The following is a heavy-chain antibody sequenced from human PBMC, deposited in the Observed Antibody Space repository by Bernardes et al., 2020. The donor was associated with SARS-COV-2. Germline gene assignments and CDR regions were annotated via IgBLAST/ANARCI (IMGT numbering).Heavy chain of an antibody. CDR2: VSTSSSYI. CDR3: ARVDFSNLYYFDY. CDR1: RFTFSSYT. J-gene: IGHJ4*02. V-gene: IGHV3-21*06. Sequence: GFLIPSCSASRFTFSSYTMNWVRQAPGKGLDWNTSVSTSSSYISYADSVRGRFTISRDNAKNSVSLQMNSLRAEDTAVYYCARVDFSNLYYFDYWGQGTPVTVSS. D-gene: IGHD4-4*01.